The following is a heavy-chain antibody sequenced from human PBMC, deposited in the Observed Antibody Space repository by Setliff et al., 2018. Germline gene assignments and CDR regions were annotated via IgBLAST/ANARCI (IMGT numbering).Heavy chain of an antibody. J-gene: IGHJ1*01. D-gene: IGHD6-19*01. CDR2: ISYDGFKI. Sequence: GGSLRLSCAASGFTLRNSGMHWVRQAPGRGLEWVTFISYDGFKIYYAESVKGRFTISRDLSTNTLFLEIGSLRSEDTGLYYCAREGSIGWSQYFHHWGQGTPVTVSS. CDR1: GFTLRNSG. V-gene: IGHV3-30*03. CDR3: AREGSIGWSQYFHH.